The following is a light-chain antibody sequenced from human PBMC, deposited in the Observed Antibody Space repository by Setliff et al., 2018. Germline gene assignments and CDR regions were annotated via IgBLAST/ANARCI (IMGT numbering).Light chain of an antibody. V-gene: IGLV2-14*01. CDR2: DVS. CDR3: CSYTGTSTPYV. CDR1: GSDVGAYKF. J-gene: IGLJ1*01. Sequence: ALTQPASVSGSPGQSIAVSCTGSGSDVGAYKFVSWYQQRPGKAPRLMIYDVSNRPSGVSDRFSGSKSGNTATLTISGLQAEDEADYYCCSYTGTSTPYVFGTGTKVTVL.